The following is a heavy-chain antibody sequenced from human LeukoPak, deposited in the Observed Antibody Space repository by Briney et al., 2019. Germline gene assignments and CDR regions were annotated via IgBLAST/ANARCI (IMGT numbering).Heavy chain of an antibody. Sequence: SETLSLTCSVSGDSITLYYWSWIRQPPGKGLEWIGYIYYSGSTDSNPSLKSRITMSVDTSKNQFSLKLTSVTAADTAVYYCARGLGQFDCWGQGTLVTVSS. CDR2: IYYSGST. CDR1: GDSITLYY. V-gene: IGHV4-59*01. CDR3: ARGLGQFDC. J-gene: IGHJ4*02.